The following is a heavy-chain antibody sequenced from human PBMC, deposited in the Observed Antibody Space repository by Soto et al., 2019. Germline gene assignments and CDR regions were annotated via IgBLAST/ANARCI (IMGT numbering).Heavy chain of an antibody. CDR3: ARDYRYNWFDP. V-gene: IGHV4-30-2*01. D-gene: IGHD4-4*01. CDR1: GGSISSGGYS. J-gene: IGHJ5*02. Sequence: SETLSLTCAVSGGSISSGGYSWSWIRQPPGKGLEWIGYIYHSGSTYYNPSLKSRVTISVDRSKNQFSLRLSSVTAADTAVYYCARDYRYNWFDPWGQGTLVTVSS. CDR2: IYHSGST.